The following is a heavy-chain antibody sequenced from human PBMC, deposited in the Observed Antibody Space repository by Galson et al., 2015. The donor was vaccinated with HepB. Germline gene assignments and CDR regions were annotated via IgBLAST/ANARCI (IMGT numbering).Heavy chain of an antibody. J-gene: IGHJ6*02. CDR1: GYTFTGYC. CDR2: LNPNSGAT. CDR3: ARARAESLYYFYYYAMDV. V-gene: IGHV1-2*02. Sequence: SVKVSCKASGYTFTGYCMHWVRQAPGQGLEWMGWLNPNSGATIYAQHFQGRVTMSRDTYINTAYMELSRLRSDDTAMYYCARARAESLYYFYYYAMDVWGQGTTVTVSS. D-gene: IGHD2/OR15-2a*01.